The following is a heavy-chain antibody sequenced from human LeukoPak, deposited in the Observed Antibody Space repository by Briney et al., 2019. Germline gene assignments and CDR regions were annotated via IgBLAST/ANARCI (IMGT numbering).Heavy chain of an antibody. CDR2: ISGSGGST. V-gene: IGHV3-23*01. CDR1: GFTFSSYA. CDR3: AKDSRLDYYDSSGYYSVPQYYFDY. J-gene: IGHJ4*02. D-gene: IGHD3-22*01. Sequence: GGSLRLSCAASGFTFSSYAMSWVRQAPGKGLEWVSAISGSGGSTYYADSVKGRFTISRDNSKNTLCLQMNSLRAEDTAAYYCAKDSRLDYYDSSGYYSVPQYYFDYWGQGTLVTVSS.